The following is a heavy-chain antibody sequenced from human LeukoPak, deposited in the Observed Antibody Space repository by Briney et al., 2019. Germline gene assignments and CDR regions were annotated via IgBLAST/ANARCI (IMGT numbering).Heavy chain of an antibody. CDR3: ARDSSSGSYDAFDI. CDR1: GFTFSSYS. CDR2: ISSSSSYI. V-gene: IGHV3-21*01. D-gene: IGHD6-19*01. Sequence: PVGSLRLSCAASGFTFSSYSMNWVRQAPGKGLEWVSSISSSSSYIYYADSVKGRFTISRDNAKNSLYLQMNSLRAEDTAVYYCARDSSSGSYDAFDIWGQGTMATVSS. J-gene: IGHJ3*02.